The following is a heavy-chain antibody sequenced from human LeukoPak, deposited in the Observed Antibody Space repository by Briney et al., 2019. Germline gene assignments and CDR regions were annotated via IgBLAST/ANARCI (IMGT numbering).Heavy chain of an antibody. CDR3: AKDPRDISTGNYDEFDI. D-gene: IGHD3-9*01. CDR1: GYTFSNYC. J-gene: IGHJ3*02. Sequence: ASVNVSCKASGYTFSNYCMHWVRQAPGQGLEWLGIINPSLQIPIYAQTFQGRVTMTTDMSTSTFYMELSNLVSEDTAVYYCAKDPRDISTGNYDEFDIWGQGTMVTVSS. V-gene: IGHV1-46*01. CDR2: INPSLQIP.